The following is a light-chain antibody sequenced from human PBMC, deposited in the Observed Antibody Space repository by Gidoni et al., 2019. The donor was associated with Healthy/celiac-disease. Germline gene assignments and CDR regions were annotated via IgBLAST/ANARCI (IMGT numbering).Light chain of an antibody. CDR3: QQSYSTRT. CDR2: AAS. Sequence: DIQMTQSPSSLSASVGDRVTITCRASQSISSYLNWYQQKPGKAPKLLIYAASGLQSGVPSRFSVSGSGTDFTLTISSLQPEDFAPYYCQQSYSTRTFGQXTKVEIK. V-gene: IGKV1-39*01. J-gene: IGKJ1*01. CDR1: QSISSY.